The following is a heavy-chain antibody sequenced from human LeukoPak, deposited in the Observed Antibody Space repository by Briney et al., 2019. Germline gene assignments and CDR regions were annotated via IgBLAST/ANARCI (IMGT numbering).Heavy chain of an antibody. CDR3: ARDTGSRDYYYYMDV. CDR1: GGSISSYY. Sequence: SETLSLACTVSGGSISSYYWSWIRQPPGKGLEWIGYIYYSGSTNYNPSLKSRVTISVDTSKNQFSLKLSSVTAADTAVYYCARDTGSRDYYYYMDVWGKGTTVTVSS. V-gene: IGHV4-59*12. D-gene: IGHD6-6*01. J-gene: IGHJ6*03. CDR2: IYYSGST.